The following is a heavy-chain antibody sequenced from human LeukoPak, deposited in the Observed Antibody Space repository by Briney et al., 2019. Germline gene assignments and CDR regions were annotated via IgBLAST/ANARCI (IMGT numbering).Heavy chain of an antibody. Sequence: GGSLRLSCAASGFILNNYGLVWLRQAPGKGLEWVSAISNDGSGTTYADFVKGRFTVSRDNSKNTLFLQMNSLRAEDTALYYCAKGSSGYFFDLWGQGTLVTVSS. CDR1: GFILNNYG. D-gene: IGHD3-22*01. J-gene: IGHJ4*02. CDR3: AKGSSGYFFDL. V-gene: IGHV3-23*01. CDR2: ISNDGSGT.